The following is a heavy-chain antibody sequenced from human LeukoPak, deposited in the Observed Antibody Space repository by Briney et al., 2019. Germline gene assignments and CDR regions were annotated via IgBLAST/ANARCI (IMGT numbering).Heavy chain of an antibody. Sequence: GGSLRLSCAASGFTFSSYGMHWVRQVPGKGLEWVALIKQDGSDKYYVDSVRGRFTISRDNAKNSLYLQMSSLRAEDTAVYYCARDVDTALARSAFDIWGQGTMVTVSS. CDR3: ARDVDTALARSAFDI. J-gene: IGHJ3*02. CDR2: IKQDGSDK. V-gene: IGHV3-7*04. D-gene: IGHD5-18*01. CDR1: GFTFSSYG.